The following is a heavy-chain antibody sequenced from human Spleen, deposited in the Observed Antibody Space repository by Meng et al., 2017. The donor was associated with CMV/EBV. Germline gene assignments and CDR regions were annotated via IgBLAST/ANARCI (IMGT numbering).Heavy chain of an antibody. Sequence: GESLKISCATSGFTFSSYAMTWVRQAPGKGLEWVSAISASADRTYYADSVKGRFIISRDNSKNTLYLQMNSLRAEDTAVYYCARVGYYYDSSGYYYFDYWGQGTLVTVSS. CDR3: ARVGYYYDSSGYYYFDY. CDR1: GFTFSSYA. J-gene: IGHJ4*02. V-gene: IGHV3-23*01. CDR2: ISASADRT. D-gene: IGHD3-22*01.